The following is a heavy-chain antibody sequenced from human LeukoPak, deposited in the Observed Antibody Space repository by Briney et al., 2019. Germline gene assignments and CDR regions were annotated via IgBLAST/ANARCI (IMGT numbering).Heavy chain of an antibody. CDR2: IYYSGST. V-gene: IGHV4-59*08. Sequence: PSETLSPTCTVSGGSISSYYWSWIRQPPGKGLEWIGYIYYSGSTNYNPSLKSRVTIPVDTSKNQFSLKLSSVTAADTAVYYCARHSGIAAAKRTFDYWGQGTLVTVSS. CDR3: ARHSGIAAAKRTFDY. D-gene: IGHD6-13*01. CDR1: GGSISSYY. J-gene: IGHJ4*02.